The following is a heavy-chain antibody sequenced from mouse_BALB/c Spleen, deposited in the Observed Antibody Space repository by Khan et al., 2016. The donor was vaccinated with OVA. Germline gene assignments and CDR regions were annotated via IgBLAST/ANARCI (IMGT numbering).Heavy chain of an antibody. CDR1: GYSITRDYA. J-gene: IGHJ4*01. CDR3: ASELGRYYAMDY. CDR2: ISNSGST. V-gene: IGHV3-2*02. Sequence: EVQLQESGPGLVKPSQSRSLTCTVTGYSITRDYAWNWIRQFPGNKLEWMGYISNSGSTSYNPSLKSRISITRDTSKNQFFLQLNSVTTEDTATYYCASELGRYYAMDYWGQGTSVTVSS. D-gene: IGHD4-1*01.